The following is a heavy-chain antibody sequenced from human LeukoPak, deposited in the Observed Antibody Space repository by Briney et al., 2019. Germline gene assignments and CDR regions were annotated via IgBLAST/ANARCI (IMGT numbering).Heavy chain of an antibody. J-gene: IGHJ4*02. Sequence: SETLSLTCTVSGYSISSGYYWGWIRQPPGKGLEWIGSIYHSGSTYYNPSLKSRVTISVDTSKNQFSLKLSSVTAADTAVYYCARESDTMIVVVSAGNFDYWGQGTLVTVSS. CDR2: IYHSGST. CDR1: GYSISSGYY. CDR3: ARESDTMIVVVSAGNFDY. V-gene: IGHV4-38-2*02. D-gene: IGHD3-22*01.